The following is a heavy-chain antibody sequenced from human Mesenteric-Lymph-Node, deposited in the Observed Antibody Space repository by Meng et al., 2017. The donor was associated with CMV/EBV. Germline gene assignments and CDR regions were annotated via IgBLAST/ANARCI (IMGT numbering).Heavy chain of an antibody. J-gene: IGHJ6*02. V-gene: IGHV3-53*01. Sequence: GGSLRLSCAASGFILSPYYMSWVRQAPGKGLEWVSVIYSSGSTHYADSVKGRFTISRDNSKNTLYLQMNSLRAEDTAMYYCARGNSGDNYYYYGMDVWGQGTTVTVSS. CDR3: ARGNSGDNYYYYGMDV. CDR2: IYSSGST. D-gene: IGHD4-17*01. CDR1: GFILSPYY.